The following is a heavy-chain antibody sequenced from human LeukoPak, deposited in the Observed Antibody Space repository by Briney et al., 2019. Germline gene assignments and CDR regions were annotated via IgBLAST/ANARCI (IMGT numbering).Heavy chain of an antibody. D-gene: IGHD3-22*01. J-gene: IGHJ5*02. Sequence: GESLKISCKGSGYSFTSYWIGWVRQMPGKGLEWMGIIYPGDSDTRYSPSFQGQVTISADKSISTAYLQWSSLKASDTAMYYCARHCDCYDSSGYYYSWFDPWGQGTLVTVSS. CDR1: GYSFTSYW. CDR3: ARHCDCYDSSGYYYSWFDP. CDR2: IYPGDSDT. V-gene: IGHV5-51*01.